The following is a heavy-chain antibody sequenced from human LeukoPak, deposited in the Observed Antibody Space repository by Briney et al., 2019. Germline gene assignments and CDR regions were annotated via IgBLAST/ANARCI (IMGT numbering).Heavy chain of an antibody. J-gene: IGHJ4*02. CDR3: ARHVPSSIAAAGAYYFDY. D-gene: IGHD6-13*01. CDR2: INHSGST. V-gene: IGHV4-34*01. Sequence: SETLSLTCAVYGGSFCGYYWSWIRQPPGKGLEWIGEINHSGSTNYNPSLKSRVTISVDTSKNQFSLKLSSVTAADTAVYYCARHVPSSIAAAGAYYFDYWGQGNLVTVSS. CDR1: GGSFCGYY.